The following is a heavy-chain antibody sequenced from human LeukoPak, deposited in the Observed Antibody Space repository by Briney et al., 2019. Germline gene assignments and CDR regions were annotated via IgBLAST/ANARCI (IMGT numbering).Heavy chain of an antibody. J-gene: IGHJ5*02. CDR1: GFTFSSYA. D-gene: IGHD3-10*01. Sequence: PGGSLRLPCAASGFTFSSYAMHWVRQAPGKGLEWVAVISYDGSNKYYADSVKGRFTISRDNSKNTLYLQMNSLRAEDTAVYYCARDIYYGSGSSSPSDPWGQGTLVTVSS. V-gene: IGHV3-30*04. CDR3: ARDIYYGSGSSSPSDP. CDR2: ISYDGSNK.